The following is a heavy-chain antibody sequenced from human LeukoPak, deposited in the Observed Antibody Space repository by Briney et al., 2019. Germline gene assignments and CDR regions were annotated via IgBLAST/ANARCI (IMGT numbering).Heavy chain of an antibody. CDR3: STFYGDYVGGYYYYGMDV. J-gene: IGHJ6*02. CDR2: ISSSSSTI. Sequence: GGSLRLSCAASGFTFSSYSMNWVRQAPGKGLEWVSYISSSSSTIYYADSVKGRFTISRDNAKNSLYLQMNSLRAEDTAVYYCSTFYGDYVGGYYYYGMDVWGQGTTVTVSS. V-gene: IGHV3-48*01. D-gene: IGHD4-17*01. CDR1: GFTFSSYS.